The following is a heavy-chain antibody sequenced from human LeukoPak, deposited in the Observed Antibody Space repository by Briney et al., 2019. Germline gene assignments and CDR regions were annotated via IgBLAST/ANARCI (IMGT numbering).Heavy chain of an antibody. J-gene: IGHJ2*01. CDR3: ARGRGYSGYETNWCFDL. CDR1: GYTFTDYY. Sequence: ASVKVSCKASGYTFTDYYMHWVRQAPGQGLEWMGWINPQSGGTHYEQKCQWSVIMTRDTSIIPAYMELSRLRSDATAVYYCARGRGYSGYETNWCFDLWGRGTLVSV. CDR2: INPQSGGT. D-gene: IGHD5-12*01. V-gene: IGHV1-2*02.